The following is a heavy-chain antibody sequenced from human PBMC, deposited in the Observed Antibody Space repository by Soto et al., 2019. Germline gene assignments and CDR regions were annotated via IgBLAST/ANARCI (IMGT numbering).Heavy chain of an antibody. V-gene: IGHV3-72*01. CDR2: TRRTAYSYTT. Sequence: EVQLVESEGGLVQPGESLRLSCAASGFTFSDHYMDWVRQAPGKGLELVGRTRRTAYSYTTEYVASVEGRFTISRDDSKNSLYLQMNSLKTEDTAVYYCARDRSGRYGYDYWGQGTLVTVSS. J-gene: IGHJ4*02. D-gene: IGHD5-18*01. CDR1: GFTFSDHY. CDR3: ARDRSGRYGYDY.